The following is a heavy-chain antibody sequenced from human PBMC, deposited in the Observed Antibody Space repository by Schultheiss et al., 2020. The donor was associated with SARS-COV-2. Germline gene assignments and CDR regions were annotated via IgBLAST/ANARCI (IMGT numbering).Heavy chain of an antibody. CDR1: GGSFSGYY. CDR2: VNHTGIT. J-gene: IGHJ6*02. CDR3: ARGWLAHYYYYYGMDV. V-gene: IGHV4-34*01. Sequence: SETLSLTCAVYGGSFSGYYWSWIRQPPGKGLEWIGEVNHTGITNYNPSLKSRVTISVDTSKNQFSLKLSSVTAADTAVYYCARGWLAHYYYYYGMDVWGQGTTVTVSS. D-gene: IGHD6-19*01.